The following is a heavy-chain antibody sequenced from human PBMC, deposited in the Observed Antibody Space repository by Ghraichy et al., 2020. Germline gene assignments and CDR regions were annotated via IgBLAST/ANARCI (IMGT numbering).Heavy chain of an antibody. CDR1: GFTFSNAW. V-gene: IGHV3-15*07. Sequence: GGSLRLSCAASGFTFSNAWMNWVRQAPGKGLEWVGRIKSKTDGGTTDYATPVKGRFTISRDDSKNTLYLQMNSLKTEDTAVYYCTTDLLFMITFGGVIYDAFDIWGQGTMVTVSS. CDR3: TTDLLFMITFGGVIYDAFDI. D-gene: IGHD3-16*01. CDR2: IKSKTDGGTT. J-gene: IGHJ3*02.